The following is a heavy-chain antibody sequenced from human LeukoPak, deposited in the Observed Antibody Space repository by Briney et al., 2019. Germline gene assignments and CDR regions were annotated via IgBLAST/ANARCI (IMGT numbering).Heavy chain of an antibody. CDR1: GFTFSDYY. Sequence: GGSLRLSCAASGFTFSDYYMTWIRQAPGKGLEWVSYISSGSTKYYADSVKGRFTISRDNAKNSLYLQMNSLRAEDTAVYYCAREWNCGGDCYIYGMDVWGQGTTVTVSS. D-gene: IGHD2-21*02. CDR3: AREWNCGGDCYIYGMDV. V-gene: IGHV3-11*01. CDR2: ISSGSTK. J-gene: IGHJ6*02.